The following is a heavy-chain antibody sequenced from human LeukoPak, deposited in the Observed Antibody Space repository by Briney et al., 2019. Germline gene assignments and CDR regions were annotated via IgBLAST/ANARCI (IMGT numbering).Heavy chain of an antibody. CDR2: IYYSGNT. D-gene: IGHD6-19*01. J-gene: IGHJ4*02. CDR3: ARALSRDGPVAPGY. V-gene: IGHV4-59*01. Sequence: PSETLSLTCTVSGGSISSYFWNWIRQPPGKGLEWIGYIYYSGNTNYNPSLKSRVTISVDTSKNQFSLKLTSVTAADTAVYYCARALSRDGPVAPGYWGQGTLVTVSS. CDR1: GGSISSYF.